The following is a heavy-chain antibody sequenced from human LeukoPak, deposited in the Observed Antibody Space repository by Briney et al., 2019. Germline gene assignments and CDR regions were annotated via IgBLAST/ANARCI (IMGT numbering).Heavy chain of an antibody. J-gene: IGHJ4*02. CDR3: AKDSSGRLDY. CDR1: GFTFSSYA. D-gene: IGHD6-25*01. Sequence: GGSLRLSCAASGFTFSSYAMSWVRQTPGKGLEWVSAISGSGGSTYYADSVKGRFTISRDNSKNTLFLQMNSLRAEDTAVYYCAKDSSGRLDYWGQGTLVTVSS. V-gene: IGHV3-23*01. CDR2: ISGSGGST.